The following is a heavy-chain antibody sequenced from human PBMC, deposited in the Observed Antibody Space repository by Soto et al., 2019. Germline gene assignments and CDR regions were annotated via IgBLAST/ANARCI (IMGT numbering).Heavy chain of an antibody. V-gene: IGHV1-3*04. J-gene: IGHJ4*02. CDR3: AREEAILNY. CDR1: GYTFTSYS. CDR2: INTANGNT. D-gene: IGHD3-3*01. Sequence: ASVKVSCKASGYTFTSYSMHWVRQAPGQGLEWMGWINTANGNTKYSQKFQGRVTITRDTSATTAYMELSSLRSEDTTVYYCAREEAILNYWGQGTLVTVSS.